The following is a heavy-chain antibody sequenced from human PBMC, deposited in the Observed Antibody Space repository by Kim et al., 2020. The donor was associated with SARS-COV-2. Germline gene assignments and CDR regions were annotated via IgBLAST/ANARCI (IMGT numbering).Heavy chain of an antibody. V-gene: IGHV4-31*02. J-gene: IGHJ2*01. Sequence: LKSRVTISVDTSKNQFSLKLSSVTAADTAVYYCARDNYGDLPEEHWYFDLWGRGTLVTVSS. CDR3: ARDNYGDLPEEHWYFDL. D-gene: IGHD4-17*01.